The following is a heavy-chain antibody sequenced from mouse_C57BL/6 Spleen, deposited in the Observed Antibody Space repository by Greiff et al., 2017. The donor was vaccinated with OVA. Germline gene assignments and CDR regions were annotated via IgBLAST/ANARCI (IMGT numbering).Heavy chain of an antibody. D-gene: IGHD2-3*01. CDR2: INPNNGGT. CDR1: GYTFTDYN. J-gene: IGHJ4*01. V-gene: IGHV1-18*01. Sequence: EVQLQQSGPELVKPGASVKIPCKASGYTFTDYNMDWVKQSHGKSLEWIGDINPNNGGTIYNQKFKGKATLTVDKTSSTDYMELRSLTSEDTAVYCCARFGDGYYAMDYWGQGTSVTVSS. CDR3: ARFGDGYYAMDY.